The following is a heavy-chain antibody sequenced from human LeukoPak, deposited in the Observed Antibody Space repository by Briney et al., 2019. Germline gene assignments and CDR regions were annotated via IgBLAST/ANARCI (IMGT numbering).Heavy chain of an antibody. CDR1: GFTFGDCA. CDR2: ISYDGSNK. Sequence: GGSLRLSCTASGFTFGDCAMNWFRQAPGKGLEWVAVISYDGSNKYYADSVKGRFTISRDNSKNTLYLQMNSLRAEDTAVYYCARDFGRNWPRGAFDIWGQGTMVTVSS. V-gene: IGHV3-30-3*01. D-gene: IGHD1-1*01. CDR3: ARDFGRNWPRGAFDI. J-gene: IGHJ3*02.